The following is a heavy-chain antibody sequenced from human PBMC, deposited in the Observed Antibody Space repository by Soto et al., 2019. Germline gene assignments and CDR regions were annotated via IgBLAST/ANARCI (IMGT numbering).Heavy chain of an antibody. J-gene: IGHJ4*02. CDR1: GFTFSSYG. Sequence: QVQMVEPGGGVVRPGRSLRLSCAASGFTFSSYGMHWVRQAPGQGLEWVAVIWYDGSNKYYADSVKGRCTLSRDNSKNTRYLQMNSRRAKYTAVSYSARWGIATGDSWGQGTPVTFSS. CDR2: IWYDGSNK. D-gene: IGHD6-13*01. CDR3: ARWGIATGDS. V-gene: IGHV3-33*01.